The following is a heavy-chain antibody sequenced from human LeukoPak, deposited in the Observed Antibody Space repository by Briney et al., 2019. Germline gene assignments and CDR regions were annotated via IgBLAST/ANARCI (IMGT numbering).Heavy chain of an antibody. D-gene: IGHD4-11*01. Sequence: GGSLRLSCAASGFIFRTYAMSWVRQAPGKGLEWVSALSGSGDKTFYADSVKSRFTISRDNSKNTLYLQMNSLRAEDTAVYYCAKDLNYGFDYWGQGTLVTVSS. J-gene: IGHJ4*02. CDR2: LSGSGDKT. V-gene: IGHV3-23*01. CDR3: AKDLNYGFDY. CDR1: GFIFRTYA.